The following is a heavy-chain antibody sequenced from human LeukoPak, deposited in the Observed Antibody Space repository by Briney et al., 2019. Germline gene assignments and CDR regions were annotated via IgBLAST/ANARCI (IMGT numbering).Heavy chain of an antibody. CDR1: GFTFSSYA. D-gene: IGHD3-10*01. CDR2: ISSSGGGT. CDR3: AKEIARSGSYYSGFDY. J-gene: IGHJ4*02. V-gene: IGHV3-23*01. Sequence: GGSQRLSCAASGFTFSSYAMSWVRQAPGKGLEWVSAISSSGGGTYYADSVKGRFTISRDNSKNTLYLQMNSLRAEDTAVCYCAKEIARSGSYYSGFDYWGQGILVTVSS.